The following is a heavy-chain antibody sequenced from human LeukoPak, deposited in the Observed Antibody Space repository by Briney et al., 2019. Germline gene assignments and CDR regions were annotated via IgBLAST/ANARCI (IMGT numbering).Heavy chain of an antibody. CDR2: ISTNGGST. J-gene: IGHJ4*02. V-gene: IGHV3-23*01. CDR3: AKAPVTTCRGAYCYPFDY. Sequence: HSGGSLRLSCAASGFTLSSYTMTWVRQAPGKGLEWVSTISTNGGSTYYADSVKGRFTISRDNSKNMLHLQMNRLRPEDAAVYYCAKAPVTTCRGAYCYPFDYWGQGTLVTVSS. D-gene: IGHD2-21*01. CDR1: GFTLSSYT.